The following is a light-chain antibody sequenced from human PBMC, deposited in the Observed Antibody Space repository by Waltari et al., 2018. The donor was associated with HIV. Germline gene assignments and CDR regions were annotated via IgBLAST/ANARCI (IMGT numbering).Light chain of an antibody. CDR3: AAWDDSRSGSYV. CDR2: RDN. Sequence: QSVLTQPPSASVTPGQRVTISCSGSSFNVGRNFVSWYQQVPGTAPKVIIFRDNARPSGVPDPFPVSKSGASASLAISGLRSEDEADYYCAAWDDSRSGSYVFGPGTKVTVL. J-gene: IGLJ1*01. V-gene: IGLV1-47*01. CDR1: SFNVGRNF.